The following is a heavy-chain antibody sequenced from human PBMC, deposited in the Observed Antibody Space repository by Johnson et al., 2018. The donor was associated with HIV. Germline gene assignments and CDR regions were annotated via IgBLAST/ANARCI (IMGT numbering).Heavy chain of an antibody. V-gene: IGHV3-23*04. CDR1: RFTFRIYA. CDR3: AKDWADQDSFDI. J-gene: IGHJ3*02. Sequence: VQLVESGGGLVQPGGSLRLSCAASRFTFRIYAMTWVRQAPGQGLEWVSSISSDGDSTSYADSVNGRFTISRDNPKNTFYLQMNRLRAEDTAIYYCAKDWADQDSFDIWGQGTMVTVSS. CDR2: ISSDGDST. D-gene: IGHD3-16*01.